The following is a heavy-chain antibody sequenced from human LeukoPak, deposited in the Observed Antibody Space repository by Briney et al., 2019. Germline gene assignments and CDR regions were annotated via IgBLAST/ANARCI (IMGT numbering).Heavy chain of an antibody. CDR2: ISGSGGST. D-gene: IGHD5-24*01. CDR3: ARDGGRDGYYNPPHY. CDR1: GFTFSSYG. V-gene: IGHV3-23*01. Sequence: GGSLRLSCAASGFTFSSYGMSWVRQAPGKGLEWVSAISGSGGSTYYADSVKGRFTISRDNSKNTLYLQMNSLRAEDTAVYYCARDGGRDGYYNPPHYWGQGTLVTVSS. J-gene: IGHJ4*02.